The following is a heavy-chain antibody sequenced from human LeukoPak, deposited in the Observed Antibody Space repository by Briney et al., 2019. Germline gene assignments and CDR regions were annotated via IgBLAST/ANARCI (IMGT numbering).Heavy chain of an antibody. D-gene: IGHD3-16*01. CDR3: ARGGFTFPVRLNYMDV. V-gene: IGHV3-21*01. CDR1: GFTFSMYT. CDR2: ISSGSSYI. Sequence: GGSLRLSCAASGFTFSMYTMNWVRQAPGTGLEWVSGISSGSSYIYYSDSVKGRFTISRDNAKNSLYLQMNSLRADDTAVYYCARGGFTFPVRLNYMDVWGKGTTVTVSS. J-gene: IGHJ6*03.